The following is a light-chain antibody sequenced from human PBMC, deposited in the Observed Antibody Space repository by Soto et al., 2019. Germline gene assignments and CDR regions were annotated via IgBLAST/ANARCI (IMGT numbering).Light chain of an antibody. CDR1: SSDVGSYNL. J-gene: IGLJ1*01. CDR3: CSYAASRTYV. Sequence: QSVLIQPASVSGSPGQSITISCTGTSSDVGSYNLVSWYQQHPGKAPKLMIYEGDKRPSGVSNRFSASKSGNTASLTISGLHTEDEADYYCCSYAASRTYVFGTGTKLTVL. CDR2: EGD. V-gene: IGLV2-23*01.